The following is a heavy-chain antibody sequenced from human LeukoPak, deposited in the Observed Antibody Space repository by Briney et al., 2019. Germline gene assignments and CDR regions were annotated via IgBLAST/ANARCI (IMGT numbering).Heavy chain of an antibody. J-gene: IGHJ3*01. CDR3: VREASGVSSSAFDV. V-gene: IGHV3-7*01. D-gene: IGHD1-26*01. CDR1: GFTFSNYW. Sequence: PGGSLRLSCAASGFTFSNYWMTWVRQAPGKGLEWVANVKQDGSETYYMDSLRGRFTISRDNAKNTLYMQMNSLRVDDTAVYYCVREASGVSSSAFDVWGQGTMVTVSS. CDR2: VKQDGSET.